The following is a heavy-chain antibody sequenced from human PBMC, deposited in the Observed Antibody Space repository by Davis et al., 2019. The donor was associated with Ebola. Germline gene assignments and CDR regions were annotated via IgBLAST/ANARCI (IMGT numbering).Heavy chain of an antibody. CDR2: IIPIVGIA. J-gene: IGHJ6*02. D-gene: IGHD2-2*01. CDR3: AREGYCSSTSCLYYYYYYGMDV. V-gene: IGHV1-69*04. Sequence: SVKVSCKASGGTFSSYAISWVRQAPGQGLEWMGRIIPIVGIANYAQKFQGRVTITADKSTSTAYMELSSLRSDDTAVYYCAREGYCSSTSCLYYYYYYGMDVWGQGTTVTVSS. CDR1: GGTFSSYA.